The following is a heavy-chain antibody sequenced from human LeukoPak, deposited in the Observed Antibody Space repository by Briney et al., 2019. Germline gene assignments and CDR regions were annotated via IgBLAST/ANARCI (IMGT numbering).Heavy chain of an antibody. CDR3: ATDSSGYYSDAFDI. J-gene: IGHJ3*02. Sequence: GGSLRLSCAASGFTVSSNYMSWVRQAPGKGLEWVSVIYSGGSTYYADSVKGRFTISRDNSKNTLYLQMNSLRAEDTAVYYCATDSSGYYSDAFDIWGQGTMVTISS. V-gene: IGHV3-53*01. CDR1: GFTVSSNY. D-gene: IGHD3-22*01. CDR2: IYSGGST.